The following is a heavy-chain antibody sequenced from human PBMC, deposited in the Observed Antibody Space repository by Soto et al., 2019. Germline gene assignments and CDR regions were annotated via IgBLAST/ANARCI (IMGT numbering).Heavy chain of an antibody. J-gene: IGHJ4*02. Sequence: QVQLVQSGAEVKKPGASVKVSCKASGYTFTSYGISWVRQAPGQGLEWMGWISAYNGNTNYAQKLQGRVTMTTDTSTSTDYMELRSLRSDDTAVYYCARDGWFLVATVKGYFDYWGQGTLVTVSS. V-gene: IGHV1-18*01. CDR2: ISAYNGNT. D-gene: IGHD5-12*01. CDR1: GYTFTSYG. CDR3: ARDGWFLVATVKGYFDY.